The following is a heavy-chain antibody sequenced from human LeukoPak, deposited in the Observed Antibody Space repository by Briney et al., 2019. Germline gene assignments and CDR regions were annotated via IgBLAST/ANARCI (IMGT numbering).Heavy chain of an antibody. CDR2: IIPIFGTA. CDR3: ARGARDGYKYEPFDY. Sequence: SVKVSCKASGGTFSSYAISWVRQAPGQGLEWMGGIIPIFGTANYAQKFQGRITITADESTSTAYMELSSLRSEDTAVYYCARGARDGYKYEPFDYWGQGTLVTVSS. V-gene: IGHV1-69*13. D-gene: IGHD5-24*01. J-gene: IGHJ4*02. CDR1: GGTFSSYA.